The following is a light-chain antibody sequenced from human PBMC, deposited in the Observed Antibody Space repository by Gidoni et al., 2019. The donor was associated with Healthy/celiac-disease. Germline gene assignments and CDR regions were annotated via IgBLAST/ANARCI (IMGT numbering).Light chain of an antibody. CDR3: QKYNSAPPT. Sequence: DIQMTQSPSSLSASVGDRVTIPCRASQGISNYLAWYQQKPGKVPKLLIYAASTLQSGVPSRFSGSGSGTDFTLTISSLQPEDVATYYCQKYNSAPPTFXXXTKVEIK. CDR2: AAS. J-gene: IGKJ1*01. CDR1: QGISNY. V-gene: IGKV1-27*01.